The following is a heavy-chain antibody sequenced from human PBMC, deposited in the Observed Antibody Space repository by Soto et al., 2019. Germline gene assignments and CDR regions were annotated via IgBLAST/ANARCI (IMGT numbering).Heavy chain of an antibody. V-gene: IGHV3-23*01. Sequence: GGSLRLSCAASGFTFSSYAMSWVRQAPGKGLEWVSAISGSGGSTYYADSVKGRFTISRDNSKNTLYLQMNSLRAEETAVYYCAKDRGRLPSNWFDPWGQGTLVTVSS. CDR3: AKDRGRLPSNWFDP. D-gene: IGHD3-16*01. CDR1: GFTFSSYA. J-gene: IGHJ5*02. CDR2: ISGSGGST.